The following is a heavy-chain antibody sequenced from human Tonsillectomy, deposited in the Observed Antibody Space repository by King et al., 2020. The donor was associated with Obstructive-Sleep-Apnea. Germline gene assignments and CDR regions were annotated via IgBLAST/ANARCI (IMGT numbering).Heavy chain of an antibody. J-gene: IGHJ4*02. V-gene: IGHV3-7*03. CDR2: IKQEGSEK. D-gene: IGHD6-19*01. CDR1: GFTFSSYW. Sequence: VQLVDSGGGLVQPGGSLRLSCAASGFTFSSYWMNWVRQSPGNGLEWLANIKQEGSEKYYVDSVKGRVPISSDNAANSMYLQMNSLIAEDTAVYYCARDRGWSPWDYWGQGTLVTVSS. CDR3: ARDRGWSPWDY.